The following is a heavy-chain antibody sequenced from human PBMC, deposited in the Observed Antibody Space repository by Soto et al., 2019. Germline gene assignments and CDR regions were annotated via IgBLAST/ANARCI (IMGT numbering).Heavy chain of an antibody. D-gene: IGHD2-21*01. CDR1: GLPHSSFA. CDR2: IYGSGRGI. Sequence: SLRLSCTASGLPHSSFAMMWVRQAPGKGLECVSGIYGSGRGIEYADSVKGRFTISRDNSKNTVYLQMTDLRADDTAVYYCAKDAVYNDGLWLMDHWGQGTQVTVSS. J-gene: IGHJ4*02. V-gene: IGHV3-23*05. CDR3: AKDAVYNDGLWLMDH.